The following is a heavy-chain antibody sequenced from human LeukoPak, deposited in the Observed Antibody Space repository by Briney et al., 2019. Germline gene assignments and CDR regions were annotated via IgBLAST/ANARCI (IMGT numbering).Heavy chain of an antibody. Sequence: GESLKISCKGSGYSFTSYWIGWVRQMPGKGLEWMGIIYPSDSDTRYSPSFQGQVTISADKSISTAYLQWSSLKASDTAMYYCARGTTVTHYYYGMDVWGQGTTVTVSS. D-gene: IGHD4-17*01. CDR2: IYPSDSDT. V-gene: IGHV5-51*01. CDR1: GYSFTSYW. J-gene: IGHJ6*02. CDR3: ARGTTVTHYYYGMDV.